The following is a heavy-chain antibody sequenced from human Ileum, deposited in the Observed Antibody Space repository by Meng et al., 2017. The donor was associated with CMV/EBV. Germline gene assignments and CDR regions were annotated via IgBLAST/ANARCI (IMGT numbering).Heavy chain of an antibody. V-gene: IGHV1-69*02. CDR3: VRVPSLGEGGSCFDY. CDR1: GCTFSSNT. D-gene: IGHD3-16*01. CDR2: INPILGIA. J-gene: IGHJ4*02. Sequence: SVKVSCKASGCTFSSNTISWVRQAPGQGLEWMGRINPILGIANYAQKFQGRVTITADKSTSTAYMELGSLKSEDTAVYYCVRVPSLGEGGSCFDYWGQGTLVTVSS.